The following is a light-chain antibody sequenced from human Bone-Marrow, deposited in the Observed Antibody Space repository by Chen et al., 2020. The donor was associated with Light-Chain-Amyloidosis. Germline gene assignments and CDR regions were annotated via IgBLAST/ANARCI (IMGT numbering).Light chain of an antibody. CDR1: QTISSNY. J-gene: IGKJ4*01. Sequence: EIVLTQSPGTLSLSPGEGANLSCRASQTISSNYLTWYQQKFGQAPRLLIYGSSSRATGIPGRFTGSGSATAFTLTIHRLEPEAFAMYYCQQYGTSPLASGGGTMVEIK. CDR3: QQYGTSPLA. CDR2: GSS. V-gene: IGKV3-20*01.